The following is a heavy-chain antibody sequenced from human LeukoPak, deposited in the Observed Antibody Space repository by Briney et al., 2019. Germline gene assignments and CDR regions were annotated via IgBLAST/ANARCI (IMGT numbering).Heavy chain of an antibody. CDR1: GGSISPYY. CDR3: ARHAVYAGSGWSFDY. D-gene: IGHD6-19*01. Sequence: SETLSLTCTVSGGSISPYYWSWIRQPPGKGLEWIGYIYYSGSGSTNNNPSLKSRVTISVDTSKNQFSLNLSSVTAADTAVYYCARHAVYAGSGWSFDYWGQGTLITVSS. J-gene: IGHJ4*02. V-gene: IGHV4-59*08. CDR2: IYYSGSGST.